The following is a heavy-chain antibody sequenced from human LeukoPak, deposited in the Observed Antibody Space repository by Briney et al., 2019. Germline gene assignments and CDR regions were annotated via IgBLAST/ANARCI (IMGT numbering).Heavy chain of an antibody. CDR1: GGSFSGYY. CDR3: ARGRQKAAVTLVDY. CDR2: IYHSGST. V-gene: IGHV4-30-2*01. D-gene: IGHD3-10*01. J-gene: IGHJ4*02. Sequence: PSETLSLTCVVSGGSFSGYYWSWIRQPPGKGLEWIGYIYHSGSTYYNPSLKSRVTISVDRSKNQFSLKLSSVTAADTAVYYCARGRQKAAVTLVDYLGPRTLVTVAS.